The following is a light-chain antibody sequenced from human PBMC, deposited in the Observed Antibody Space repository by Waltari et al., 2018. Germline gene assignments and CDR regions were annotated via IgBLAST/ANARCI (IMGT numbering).Light chain of an antibody. CDR1: ISYIGGYDF. Sequence: QSALTQPASVSGSPGQSIIISCTGIISYIGGYDFVSWYQQHPGKAPKVIMCDVSNRPSGVSNRFSGSKSGNTASLTISGLQAEDEADYYCSSYTTGVIFGGGTRLTVL. V-gene: IGLV2-14*03. CDR3: SSYTTGVI. CDR2: DVS. J-gene: IGLJ2*01.